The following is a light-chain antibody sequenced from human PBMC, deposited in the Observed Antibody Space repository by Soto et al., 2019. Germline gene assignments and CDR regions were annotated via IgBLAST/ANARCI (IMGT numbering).Light chain of an antibody. Sequence: EIVLTQSPATLSLSLGERATLSCMASQSVGDYLAWYQQQPCQPPRLLISDASNRSAGIPARFSGSWSGTDFTLTISSLEPEDFAVYYCQQRGNLYTFGQGTKLEIK. CDR3: QQRGNLYT. J-gene: IGKJ2*01. V-gene: IGKV3-11*01. CDR2: DAS. CDR1: QSVGDY.